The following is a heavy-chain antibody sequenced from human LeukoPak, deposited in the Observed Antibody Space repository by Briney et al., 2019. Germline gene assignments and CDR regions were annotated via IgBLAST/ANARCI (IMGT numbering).Heavy chain of an antibody. J-gene: IGHJ4*02. CDR3: ARVGSTQWLDY. Sequence: GGSLRLSCAASEFTLSSYSMNWVRQAPGKGLEWVSYISGGSSTIYYAESVKGRFTISRDNAKSSLYLLMDTLRAEDTAVYYCARVGSTQWLDYWGQGTLVTVSS. D-gene: IGHD6-19*01. CDR1: EFTLSSYS. V-gene: IGHV3-48*01. CDR2: ISGGSSTI.